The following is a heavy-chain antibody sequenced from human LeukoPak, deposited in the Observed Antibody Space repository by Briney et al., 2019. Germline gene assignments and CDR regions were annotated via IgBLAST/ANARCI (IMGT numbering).Heavy chain of an antibody. J-gene: IGHJ2*01. V-gene: IGHV3-64*01. CDR2: ISSNGGST. CDR3: ARDMIALNWYFDL. CDR1: GFTFSSYA. D-gene: IGHD3-22*01. Sequence: PGGSLRLSCAASGFTFSSYAMHWVRQAPGKGLEYVSAISSNGGSTYYANSVKGRFTISRDNSKNTLYLQMGSLRAEDMAVYYCARDMIALNWYFDLWGRGTLVTVSS.